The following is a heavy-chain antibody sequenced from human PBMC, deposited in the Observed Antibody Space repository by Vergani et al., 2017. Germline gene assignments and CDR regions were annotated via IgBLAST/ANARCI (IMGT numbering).Heavy chain of an antibody. V-gene: IGHV4-34*01. CDR3: ARDPSVGWDIVVAHYMDV. CDR1: GGSFSGYS. CDR2: INHSGST. Sequence: QVQLQQWGAGLLKPSETLSLTCAVYGGSFSGYSWSWIRQPPGKGLEWIGEINHSGSTNYNPSLKSRVTISVDTSKNQFSLKLSSVTAADTAVYYCARDPSVGWDIVVAHYMDVWGKGTTVTVSS. D-gene: IGHD2-2*01. J-gene: IGHJ6*03.